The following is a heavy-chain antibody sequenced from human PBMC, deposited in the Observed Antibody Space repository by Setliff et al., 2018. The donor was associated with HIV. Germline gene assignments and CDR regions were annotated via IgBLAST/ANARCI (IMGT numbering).Heavy chain of an antibody. CDR1: GFIFSSYA. J-gene: IGHJ6*03. Sequence: GSLRLSCAASGFIFSSYAMSWVRQAPGKGLEWVSAISGSGANTYYADSVKGRFTISRDNSKNTLYLQMNSLRAEDTAGYYCARDQWGYSYGYYYYYYMDVWGKGTTVTVSS. V-gene: IGHV3-23*01. CDR2: ISGSGANT. D-gene: IGHD5-18*01. CDR3: ARDQWGYSYGYYYYYYMDV.